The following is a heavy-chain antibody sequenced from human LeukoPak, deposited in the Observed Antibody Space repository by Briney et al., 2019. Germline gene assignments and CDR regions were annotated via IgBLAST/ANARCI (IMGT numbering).Heavy chain of an antibody. CDR1: GYIFSSYG. CDR2: ISADNGYT. CDR3: ARVEVVGATTHFDY. V-gene: IGHV1-18*01. D-gene: IGHD1-26*01. Sequence: SVKVSCKASGYIFSSYGFSWVRQAPGQGLEWMGWISADNGYTNYAQRFQGRVTMTTDTSTSTAYMELRSLRSDDTAVYYCARVEVVGATTHFDYWGQGTLVTVSS. J-gene: IGHJ4*02.